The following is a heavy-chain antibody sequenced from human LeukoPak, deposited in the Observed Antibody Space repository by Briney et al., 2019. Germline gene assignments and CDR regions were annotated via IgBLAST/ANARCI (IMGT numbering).Heavy chain of an antibody. Sequence: GASVKVSCKASGGTFSSYAISWVRQAPGKGLEWVSAISGSGGSTYYADSVKGRFTISRDNSKNTLYLQMNSLRAEDTAVYYCAKAPGIAVAGTTWHPDYWGQGTLVTVSS. V-gene: IGHV3-23*01. CDR1: GGTFSSYA. J-gene: IGHJ4*02. D-gene: IGHD6-19*01. CDR2: ISGSGGST. CDR3: AKAPGIAVAGTTWHPDY.